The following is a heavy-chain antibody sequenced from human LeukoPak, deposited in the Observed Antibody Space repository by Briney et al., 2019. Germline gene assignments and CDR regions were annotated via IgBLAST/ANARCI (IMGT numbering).Heavy chain of an antibody. CDR1: GGSISSYY. V-gene: IGHV4-4*07. D-gene: IGHD2-21*01. J-gene: IGHJ4*02. Sequence: PSETLSLTCSDSGGSISSYYWSWVRQSDGKGLEWIGRVYTSGNANYNPSLKSRVTMSVGTSNNHFSLTLRSVTAADAAVYYCTRAEYCGGDCYRDYWGQGTLVIVSS. CDR2: VYTSGNA. CDR3: TRAEYCGGDCYRDY.